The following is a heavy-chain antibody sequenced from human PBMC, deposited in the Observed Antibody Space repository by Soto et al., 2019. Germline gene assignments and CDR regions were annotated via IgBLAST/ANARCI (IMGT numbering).Heavy chain of an antibody. CDR1: GGSLNSGNW. D-gene: IGHD2-21*02. CDR2: IYHSGGT. J-gene: IGHJ3*02. Sequence: HVQLQESGPGLVTPSGTLSLTCAVSGGSLNSGNWWNWVRQPPEKGLEWIGEIYHSGGTNYNPSLKSRVTMSVDKSKNQFSLTLTSVTAADTAVYYCARVEGGLGVETSSAFDSWGQGRLVTVSS. V-gene: IGHV4-4*02. CDR3: ARVEGGLGVETSSAFDS.